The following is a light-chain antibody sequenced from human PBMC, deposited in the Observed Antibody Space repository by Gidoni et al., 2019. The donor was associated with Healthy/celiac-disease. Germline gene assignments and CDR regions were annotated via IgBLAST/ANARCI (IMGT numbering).Light chain of an antibody. Sequence: DIVMTQPPLSLPVTPGEPASISCRSSQSLLHSNGYNYLGWYLQKPGQSPQLLIYLGSNRASGVPDRFSGSGSGTDFTLKISRVEAEDVGVYYCMQALQTPWTFGQGTRLEIK. J-gene: IGKJ5*01. CDR2: LGS. CDR1: QSLLHSNGYNY. CDR3: MQALQTPWT. V-gene: IGKV2-28*01.